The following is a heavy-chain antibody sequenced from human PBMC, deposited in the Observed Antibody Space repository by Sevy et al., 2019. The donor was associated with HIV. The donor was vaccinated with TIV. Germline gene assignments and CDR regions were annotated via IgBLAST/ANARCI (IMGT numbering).Heavy chain of an antibody. J-gene: IGHJ4*02. CDR2: ISYDSSRH. D-gene: IGHD6-19*01. V-gene: IGHV3-30-3*01. CDR1: EFMFSTYA. CDR3: ARDAGYSTDWYPSDY. Sequence: GGSLRLSCAASEFMFSTYAMHWVRQAPGKGLEGVAVISYDSSRHYYAGSVKGRFTISSDNSKNTLFLQMNSLRLEDTAFYYCARDAGYSTDWYPSDYWGQGTLVTVSS.